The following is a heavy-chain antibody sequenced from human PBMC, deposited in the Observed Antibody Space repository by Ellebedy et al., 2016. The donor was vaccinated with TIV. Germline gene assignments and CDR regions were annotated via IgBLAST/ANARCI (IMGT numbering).Heavy chain of an antibody. Sequence: GGSLRLXXAASGFTVSSNSMSWVRQAPGKGLEWVSVIYSGGSTYYADSVKGRFTISRDTSKNTLYLQMNSLRVEDTAVYYCARDNYYGSGSYYYYYYMDVWGRGTTVTVSS. CDR2: IYSGGST. V-gene: IGHV3-53*01. CDR3: ARDNYYGSGSYYYYYYMDV. J-gene: IGHJ6*03. D-gene: IGHD3-10*01. CDR1: GFTVSSNS.